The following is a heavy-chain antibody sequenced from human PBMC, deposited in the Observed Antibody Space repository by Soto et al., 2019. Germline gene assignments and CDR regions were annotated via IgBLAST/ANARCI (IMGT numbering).Heavy chain of an antibody. D-gene: IGHD2-8*01. V-gene: IGHV4-39*01. CDR1: GGSISSSSYY. Sequence: SETLSLTCTVSGGSISSSSYYWGWIRQPPGKGLEWIGSIYYSGSTYYNPSLKSRVTISVDTSKNQFSLKLSSVTAADTAVYYCARPYCINGVCYSPDNWFDPWGQGTLVTVSS. J-gene: IGHJ5*02. CDR2: IYYSGST. CDR3: ARPYCINGVCYSPDNWFDP.